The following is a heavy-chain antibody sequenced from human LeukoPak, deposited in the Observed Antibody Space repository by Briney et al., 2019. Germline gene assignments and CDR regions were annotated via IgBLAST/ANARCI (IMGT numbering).Heavy chain of an antibody. Sequence: GESLKISCKGSGYSFTSYWIGWVRQMPRKGLEWMGIIYPGDSDTRYSPSFQGQVTISADKSISTAYLQWSSLKASDTAMYFCARDRPQDAFDIWGQGTMVTVSS. CDR1: GYSFTSYW. CDR3: ARDRPQDAFDI. CDR2: IYPGDSDT. V-gene: IGHV5-51*01. J-gene: IGHJ3*02.